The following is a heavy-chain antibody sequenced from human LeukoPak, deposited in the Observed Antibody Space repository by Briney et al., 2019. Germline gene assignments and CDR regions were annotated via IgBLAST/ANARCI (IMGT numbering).Heavy chain of an antibody. D-gene: IGHD1-1*01. CDR1: GGSISSGSYY. CDR3: ARDPMNDYYYYGMDV. V-gene: IGHV4-31*03. CDR2: IYYSGST. J-gene: IGHJ6*02. Sequence: SETLSLTCTVSGGSISSGSYYWGWIRQPPGKGLEWIGYIYYSGSTYYNPSLKSRVTISVDTSKNQFSLKLSSVTAADTAVYYCARDPMNDYYYYGMDVWGQGTTVTVSS.